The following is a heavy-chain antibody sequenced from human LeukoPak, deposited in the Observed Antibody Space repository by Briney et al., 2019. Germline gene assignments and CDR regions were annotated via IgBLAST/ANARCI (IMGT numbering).Heavy chain of an antibody. Sequence: SETLSLTCTVSGGSISSYYWGWIRQPPGKGLEWIGSIYYSGSTYYNPSLKSRVTISVDTSKNQFSLKLRSVTAADTAVYYCARGGIAAVSYWGQGTLVTVSS. D-gene: IGHD6-13*01. J-gene: IGHJ4*02. CDR3: ARGGIAAVSY. CDR2: IYYSGST. CDR1: GGSISSYY. V-gene: IGHV4-39*01.